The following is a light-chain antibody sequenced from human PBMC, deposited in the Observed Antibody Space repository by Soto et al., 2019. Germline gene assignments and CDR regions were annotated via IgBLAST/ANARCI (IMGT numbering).Light chain of an antibody. CDR3: QQYNNWPPPIT. CDR1: QSVSSN. V-gene: IGKV3-15*01. J-gene: IGKJ5*01. CDR2: GAS. Sequence: EIVRTQSPATLSVSPGERATLSCSASQSVSSNLAWYQQKPGQAPRLLIYGASTRATGIPARLSGSGSGTEFTLTISSLQSEDFAVYYCQQYNNWPPPITFGQGTRLEIK.